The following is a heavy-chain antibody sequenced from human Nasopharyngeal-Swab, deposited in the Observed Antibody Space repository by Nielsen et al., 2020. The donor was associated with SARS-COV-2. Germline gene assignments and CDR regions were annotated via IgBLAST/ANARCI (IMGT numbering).Heavy chain of an antibody. CDR1: GFTLSIYA. V-gene: IGHV3-23*01. J-gene: IGHJ6*02. CDR2: ISGSGDTT. CDR3: AKDRYSGSGSYKYYYFYYGMDV. D-gene: IGHD3-10*01. Sequence: GSLRLSCAASGFTLSIYAMTWVRQAPGKGLEWVSTISGSGDTTYYADSVKGRFTISRDNSKNTLYLQMNSLRVEDTAIYYCAKDRYSGSGSYKYYYFYYGMDVWGQGTTVTVSS.